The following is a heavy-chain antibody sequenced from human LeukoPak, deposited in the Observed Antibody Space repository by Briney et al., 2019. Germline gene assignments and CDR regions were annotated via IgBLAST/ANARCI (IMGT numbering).Heavy chain of an antibody. Sequence: SETLSLTCAVSGYSISSGYYWGWIRQPPGKGLEWIGSIYHSGSTYYNPSLKSRVTISVDTSKNQFSLKLSSVTAADTAVYYCARGVFGGYSYGSVFDYWGRGTLVTVSS. V-gene: IGHV4-38-2*01. CDR1: GYSISSGYY. D-gene: IGHD5-18*01. CDR3: ARGVFGGYSYGSVFDY. J-gene: IGHJ4*02. CDR2: IYHSGST.